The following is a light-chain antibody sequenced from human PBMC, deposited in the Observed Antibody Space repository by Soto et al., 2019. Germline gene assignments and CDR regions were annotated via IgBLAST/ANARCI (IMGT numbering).Light chain of an antibody. CDR3: HQYGSSTGYT. Sequence: EIVLTQSPGTLSLSPGERATLSCRASQSVSSTYLAWYQQKPGQAPRLLIHGASSRATGIPDRFSGSGSGRDFTLTIIRLEAEDFAVYYCHQYGSSTGYTFGQGTKLEIK. J-gene: IGKJ2*01. CDR2: GAS. V-gene: IGKV3-20*01. CDR1: QSVSSTY.